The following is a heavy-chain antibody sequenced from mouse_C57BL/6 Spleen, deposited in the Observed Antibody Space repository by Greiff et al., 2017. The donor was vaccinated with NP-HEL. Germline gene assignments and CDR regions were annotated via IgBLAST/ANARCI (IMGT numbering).Heavy chain of an antibody. D-gene: IGHD1-1*01. CDR2: IDPSDSYT. CDR1: GYTFTSYW. J-gene: IGHJ3*01. V-gene: IGHV1-50*01. Sequence: QVQLQQPGAELVKPGASVKLSCKASGYTFTSYWMQWVKQRPGQGLEWIGEIDPSDSYTNYNQTFKGKATFTVDTSSSTAYMQLSSLTSEDSAVYYCARRDSITTVVGQGFAYWGQGTLVTVSA. CDR3: ARRDSITTVVGQGFAY.